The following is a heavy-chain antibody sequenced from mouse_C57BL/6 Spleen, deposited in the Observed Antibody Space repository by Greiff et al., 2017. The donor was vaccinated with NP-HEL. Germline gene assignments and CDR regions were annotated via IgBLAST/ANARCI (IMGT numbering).Heavy chain of an antibody. CDR3: TRGLRRYFDV. J-gene: IGHJ1*03. CDR2: IDPENGDT. Sequence: VQLQQSGAELVRPGASVKLSCTASGFNIKDDYMHWVKQRPEQGLEWIGWIDPENGDTEYASKFQGKATITADTSSNTAYLQLSSLTSEDTAVYYCTRGLRRYFDVWGTGTTVTVSS. D-gene: IGHD1-1*01. CDR1: GFNIKDDY. V-gene: IGHV14-4*01.